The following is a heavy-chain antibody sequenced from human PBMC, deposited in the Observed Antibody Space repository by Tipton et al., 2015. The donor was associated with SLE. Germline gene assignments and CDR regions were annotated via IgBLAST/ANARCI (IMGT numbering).Heavy chain of an antibody. Sequence: TLSLTCTVSGGSISSSSYYWGWIRQPPGKRLEWIGSIYYTGSTYYNPSLKSRVTMSVDTSENQFSLKLSSVTAADTAVYYCARGSSSSSYYYYYMDVWGKGTTVTVSS. CDR3: ARGSSSSSYYYYYMDV. V-gene: IGHV4-39*07. CDR2: IYYTGST. J-gene: IGHJ6*03. D-gene: IGHD6-6*01. CDR1: GGSISSSSYY.